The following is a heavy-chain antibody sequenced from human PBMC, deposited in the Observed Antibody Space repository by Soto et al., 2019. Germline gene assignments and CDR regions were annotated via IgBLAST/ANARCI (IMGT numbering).Heavy chain of an antibody. D-gene: IGHD6-13*01. CDR1: GGTFSSYA. Sequence: QVQLVQSGAEVKKPGSSVKVSCKASGGTFSSYAISWVRQAPGQGLEWMGGIIPIFGTANYAQKFQGRVTITADESTSTAYMELSSLRSEDTDVYYCSCLPIAAETEGGFDPWGQGTLVTVSS. J-gene: IGHJ5*02. CDR3: SCLPIAAETEGGFDP. CDR2: IIPIFGTA. V-gene: IGHV1-69*01.